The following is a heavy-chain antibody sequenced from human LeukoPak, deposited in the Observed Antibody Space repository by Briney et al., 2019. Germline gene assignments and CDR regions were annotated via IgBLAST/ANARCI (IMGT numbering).Heavy chain of an antibody. Sequence: GGSLRLSCAASGFTFSTTAMTWVRQAPGKGLEWVSGINNSGGSTDYADSVKGRFTISRDNSKNTLSLQMNSLRAEDTAVYYCAKDLNWPRSEYWGQGTLVTVSS. CDR2: INNSGGST. V-gene: IGHV3-23*01. CDR3: AKDLNWPRSEY. CDR1: GFTFSTTA. J-gene: IGHJ4*02. D-gene: IGHD1-20*01.